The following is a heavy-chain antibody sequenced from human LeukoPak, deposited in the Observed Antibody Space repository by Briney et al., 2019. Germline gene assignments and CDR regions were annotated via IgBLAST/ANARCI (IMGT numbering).Heavy chain of an antibody. V-gene: IGHV4-34*01. CDR2: INHSGST. CDR1: GGSFSGYY. D-gene: IGHD2-2*01. CDR3: ASDSPYCSSTSCSSFDY. J-gene: IGHJ4*02. Sequence: SETLSLTCAVYGGSFSGYYWSWIRQPPGKGLEWIGEINHSGSTNYNPSLKSRVTISVDTSKNQFSLKLSSVTAADTAVYYCASDSPYCSSTSCSSFDYWGQETLVTVSS.